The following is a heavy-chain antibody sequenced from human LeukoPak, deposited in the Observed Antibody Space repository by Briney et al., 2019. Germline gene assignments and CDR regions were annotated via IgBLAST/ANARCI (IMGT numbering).Heavy chain of an antibody. CDR3: ARRKLDSGSYYAFDI. J-gene: IGHJ3*02. D-gene: IGHD1-26*01. CDR2: IYYSGST. V-gene: IGHV4-39*01. Sequence: WIRQPPGKGLEWIGSIYYSGSTYYNPSLKSRVTISVDTSKNQFSLKLSSVTAADTAAYYCARRKLDSGSYYAFDIWGQGTMVTVSS.